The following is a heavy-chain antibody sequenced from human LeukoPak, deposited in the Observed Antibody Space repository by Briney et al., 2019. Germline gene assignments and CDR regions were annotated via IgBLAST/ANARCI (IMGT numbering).Heavy chain of an antibody. CDR1: GYTFTHYY. J-gene: IGHJ6*02. CDR3: ARSERRLDISHYYYPMDV. Sequence: ASVKVSCQASGYTFTHYYIHLVRQAPGQPLEWMGWINPNSGDTKYPQNFQDRVTMTRDTSTTTAYMDLTRLKSEDTAVYYCARSERRLDISHYYYPMDVWGQGTTVTVSS. D-gene: IGHD1-1*01. CDR2: INPNSGDT. V-gene: IGHV1-2*02.